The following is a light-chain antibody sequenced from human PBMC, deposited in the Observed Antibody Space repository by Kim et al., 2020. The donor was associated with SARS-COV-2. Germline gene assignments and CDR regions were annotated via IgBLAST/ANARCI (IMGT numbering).Light chain of an antibody. Sequence: PASISCQSSQSLLYSDGKTYFYWYLQKPGQSPQILIYDVSNRFSGVPDRFSGSGLGTDFTLKISRVEAEDVGVYYCMQSMQFPPTFGGGTKVDIK. CDR2: DVS. V-gene: IGKV2D-29*02. J-gene: IGKJ4*01. CDR1: QSLLYSDGKTY. CDR3: MQSMQFPPT.